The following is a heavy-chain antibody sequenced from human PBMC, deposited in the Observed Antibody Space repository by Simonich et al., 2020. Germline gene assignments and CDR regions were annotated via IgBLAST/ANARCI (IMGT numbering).Heavy chain of an antibody. D-gene: IGHD2-15*01. CDR2: ISDYHGNT. CDR3: ARASRGTWWYYYFDY. CDR1: GYTFTSYG. J-gene: IGHJ4*02. V-gene: IGHV1-18*01. Sequence: QVQLVQSGAEVKKPGASVNVSCKASGYTFTSYGIRWVRQAPGQGIEWMGWISDYHGNTNYAQKLQGRVTMTTDTSTSTAYMELRSLRSDDTAVYYCARASRGTWWYYYFDYWGQGTLVTVSS.